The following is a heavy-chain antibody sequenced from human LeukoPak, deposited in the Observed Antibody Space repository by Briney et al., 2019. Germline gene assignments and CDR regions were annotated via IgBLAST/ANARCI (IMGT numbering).Heavy chain of an antibody. CDR3: AREFSPEDAFDL. CDR1: GFTLTNNW. CDR2: VNTYGTNT. D-gene: IGHD1-14*01. J-gene: IGHJ3*01. Sequence: GGSLRLSCTASGFTLTNNWMHWVRQVPGKGLEWVSRVNTYGTNTNYADSVRGRFTISRDNAKNTLYLQMDSLRAEDSAIYYCAREFSPEDAFDLWGQGTRVTVSS. V-gene: IGHV3-74*01.